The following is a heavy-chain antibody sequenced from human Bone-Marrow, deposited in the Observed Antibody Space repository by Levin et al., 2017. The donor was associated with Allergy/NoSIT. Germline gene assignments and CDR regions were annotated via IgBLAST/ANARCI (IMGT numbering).Heavy chain of an antibody. J-gene: IGHJ6*02. V-gene: IGHV3-11*01. D-gene: IGHD3-22*01. CDR3: TRSDSSPSYYFSGLDV. CDR1: GFVFKDYY. CDR2: ISGSGSLK. Sequence: GESLKISCEVSGFVFKDYYISWIRQAPGKGLEWLSYISGSGSLKYADSVKGRFTISRDNAKNSVFLQMNSLRGADTAVYYCTRSDSSPSYYFSGLDVWGQGTTVSGSS.